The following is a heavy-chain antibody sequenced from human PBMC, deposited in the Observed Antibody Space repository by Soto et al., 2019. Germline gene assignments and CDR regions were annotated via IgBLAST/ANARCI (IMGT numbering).Heavy chain of an antibody. CDR3: VRSKGGYSYGTPFDY. CDR2: ISSNGGTT. CDR1: GFTFSTYA. D-gene: IGHD5-18*01. Sequence: GGSLRLSCAASGFTFSTYAMQWVRQAPGKGLEFVSSISSNGGTTNYAYSVKGRFTISRDNSRDTLYLQMGSLRPEDTALYYCVRSKGGYSYGTPFDYWGQGTLVTVS. J-gene: IGHJ4*02. V-gene: IGHV3-64*01.